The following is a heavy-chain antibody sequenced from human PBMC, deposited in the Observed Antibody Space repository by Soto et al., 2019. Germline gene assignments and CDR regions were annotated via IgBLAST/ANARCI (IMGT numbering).Heavy chain of an antibody. J-gene: IGHJ3*02. Sequence: GASVKVSCKASGDTFSSYAISWVRQAPGQGLEWMGGIIPIFGTANYAQKFQGRVTIAADKSTSTAYMELSSLRSEDTAVYYCARDIIGELLRRYDAFDIWGQGTMVTVSS. CDR3: ARDIIGELLRRYDAFDI. V-gene: IGHV1-69*06. CDR2: IIPIFGTA. CDR1: GDTFSSYA. D-gene: IGHD1-26*01.